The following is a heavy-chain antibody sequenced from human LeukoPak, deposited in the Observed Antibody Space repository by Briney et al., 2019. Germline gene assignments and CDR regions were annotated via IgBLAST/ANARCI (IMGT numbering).Heavy chain of an antibody. J-gene: IGHJ4*02. D-gene: IGHD5-18*01. V-gene: IGHV5-51*01. CDR2: IYPGDSDT. CDR1: GYISTSYW. Sequence: AESLQISCTGSGYISTSYWISWVGHMPRKGLEWMGIIYPGDSDTRYSPSFQGQGTTSADKSISTAYLQWSSLKASDTAMYYCARPEGRYSYVHNWGQGTLVTVSS. CDR3: ARPEGRYSYVHN.